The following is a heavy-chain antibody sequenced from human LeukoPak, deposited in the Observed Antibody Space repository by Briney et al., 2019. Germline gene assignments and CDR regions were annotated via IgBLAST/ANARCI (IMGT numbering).Heavy chain of an antibody. Sequence: GGSLRLSCAASGFTFSSYSMNWVRQAPGKGLEWVSYISSSSSTIYYADSVKGRFTISRDNAKNSLYLQMNSLRAEDTAVYYCARMDSTRGNLKIDYWGQGTLVTVSS. CDR3: ARMDSTRGNLKIDY. V-gene: IGHV3-48*01. CDR2: ISSSSSTI. CDR1: GFTFSSYS. D-gene: IGHD1-14*01. J-gene: IGHJ4*02.